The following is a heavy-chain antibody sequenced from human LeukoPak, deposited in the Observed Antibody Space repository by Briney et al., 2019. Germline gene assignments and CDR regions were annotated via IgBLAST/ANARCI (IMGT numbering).Heavy chain of an antibody. D-gene: IGHD2-15*01. CDR1: GFAFSIYA. V-gene: IGHV3-23*01. CDR3: AKDPRVDCSGGSCYYFDY. CDR2: ISGSGDST. J-gene: IGHJ4*02. Sequence: PGGSLRLSCAASGFAFSIYAMSWVRQAPGKGLEWVSAISGSGDSTYYADSVKGRFTISRDNSKNTLYLQMNGLRAEDTAVYYCAKDPRVDCSGGSCYYFDYWGQGTLVTVSS.